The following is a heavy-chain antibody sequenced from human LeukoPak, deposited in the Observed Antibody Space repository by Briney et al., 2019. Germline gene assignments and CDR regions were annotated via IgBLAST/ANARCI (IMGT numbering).Heavy chain of an antibody. CDR1: GFTFSSYW. V-gene: IGHV3-74*01. J-gene: IGHJ3*02. Sequence: GGSLRLSCAASGFTFSSYWIHCVRQAPGKGLVWVSRINTDGSSTTYADSVKGRFTISRDNAKNTLYLQMNSLRAEDTAVYYCARDTYDGFDIWGQGTMVTVSS. CDR2: INTDGSST. CDR3: ARDTYDGFDI.